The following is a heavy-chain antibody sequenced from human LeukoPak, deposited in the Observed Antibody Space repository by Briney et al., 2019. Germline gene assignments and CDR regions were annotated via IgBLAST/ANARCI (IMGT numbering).Heavy chain of an antibody. V-gene: IGHV3-30*04. J-gene: IGHJ4*02. CDR1: GFTFSSYA. D-gene: IGHD4-23*01. Sequence: GRSLRLSCAASGFTFSSYAMHWVRQAPGKGLEWVAVISYDGSNKYYADSVKGRFTISRDNSKSTLYLQMNSLRAEDTAVYYCAKSRLVVTAFDYWGQGTLVTVSS. CDR3: AKSRLVVTAFDY. CDR2: ISYDGSNK.